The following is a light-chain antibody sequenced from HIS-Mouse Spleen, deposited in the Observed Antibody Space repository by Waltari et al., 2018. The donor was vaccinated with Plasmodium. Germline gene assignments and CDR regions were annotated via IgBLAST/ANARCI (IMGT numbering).Light chain of an antibody. CDR3: QQYNNWSFT. Sequence: EIVMTQSPATLSVSPGERATLSCRASQSVSSNLAWYQQKPGQAPRPLSYGASTRATGIPARFSGSGAVTEFTLTISSLQSEDFAVYYCQQYNNWSFTFGPGTKVDIK. V-gene: IGKV3-15*01. CDR1: QSVSSN. CDR2: GAS. J-gene: IGKJ3*01.